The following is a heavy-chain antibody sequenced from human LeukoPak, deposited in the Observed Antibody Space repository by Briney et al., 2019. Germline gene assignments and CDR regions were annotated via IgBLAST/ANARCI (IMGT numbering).Heavy chain of an antibody. CDR3: ARVSSYGAYDVFDI. CDR1: GFTFSTYA. Sequence: GGSLRLSCAASGFTFSTYAMSWVRQAPGKGLEWVAAISDSAGSTYYADSVKGRFTISRDNAKNSLYLQMNSLRAEDTAVYYCARVSSYGAYDVFDIWGQGTMVTVSS. J-gene: IGHJ3*02. CDR2: ISDSAGST. V-gene: IGHV3-23*01. D-gene: IGHD5-18*01.